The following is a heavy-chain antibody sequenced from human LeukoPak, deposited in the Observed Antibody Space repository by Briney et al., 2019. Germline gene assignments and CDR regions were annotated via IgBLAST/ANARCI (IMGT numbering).Heavy chain of an antibody. V-gene: IGHV3-11*01. D-gene: IGHD4-17*01. J-gene: IGHJ3*02. CDR2: ISSSGSTI. Sequence: GGSLRLSCVASGFTFSDYYMSWIRQAPGKGLDWVSYISSSGSTIYYADSVKGRFTISRDNAKNSLYLQMNSLRAEDTAVYYCARAPDYGDYLGAFDIWGQGTMLTVSS. CDR1: GFTFSDYY. CDR3: ARAPDYGDYLGAFDI.